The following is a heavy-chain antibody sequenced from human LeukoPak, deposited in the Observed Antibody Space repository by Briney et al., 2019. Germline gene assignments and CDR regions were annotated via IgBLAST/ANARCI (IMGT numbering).Heavy chain of an antibody. CDR2: ISPYSAYT. Sequence: GASVKVSCKASGESTNTHGVAWVRQAAGQGLEGIGWISPYSAYTKYADALQGRVTTTTDTSTTTSYMELRSLRSDDTAVYFCANVAKGRYFFYYMDAWGKGTTVTVS. J-gene: IGHJ6*03. V-gene: IGHV1-18*04. CDR1: GESTNTHG. CDR3: ANVAKGRYFFYYMDA.